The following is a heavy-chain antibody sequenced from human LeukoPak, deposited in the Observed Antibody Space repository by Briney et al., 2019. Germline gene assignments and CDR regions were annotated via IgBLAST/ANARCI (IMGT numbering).Heavy chain of an antibody. D-gene: IGHD6-19*01. Sequence: GGSLRLSCAASGFTFHNNWMSWVRQAPGKGLEWVANINQDGSEKNYVDSVKGRFTISRDNAKNSLYLQMNSLRAEDTAVYYCARDSRPQRWTGIAVAGPSKYGMDVWGQGTTVTVSS. J-gene: IGHJ6*02. CDR2: INQDGSEK. V-gene: IGHV3-7*01. CDR1: GFTFHNNW. CDR3: ARDSRPQRWTGIAVAGPSKYGMDV.